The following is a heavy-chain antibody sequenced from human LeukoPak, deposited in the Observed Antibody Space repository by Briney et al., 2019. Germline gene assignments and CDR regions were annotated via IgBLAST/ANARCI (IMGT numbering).Heavy chain of an antibody. Sequence: GASVKVSCKASGYTFTSYWIGWVRQMPGKGLEWMGIIYPGDSDTRYSPSFQGQVTISADKSISTAYLQWSRLKASDTAMYYCARQGPRDYGSGGRAFDIWGQGTMVTVSS. V-gene: IGHV5-51*01. CDR3: ARQGPRDYGSGGRAFDI. D-gene: IGHD3-10*01. J-gene: IGHJ3*02. CDR2: IYPGDSDT. CDR1: GYTFTSYW.